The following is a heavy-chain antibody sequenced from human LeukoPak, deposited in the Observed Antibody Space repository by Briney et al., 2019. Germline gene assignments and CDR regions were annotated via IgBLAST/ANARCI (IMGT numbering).Heavy chain of an antibody. CDR2: IQWNDDST. J-gene: IGHJ4*02. V-gene: IGHV3-20*04. D-gene: IGHD6-19*01. Sequence: GGSLRLSCAASGLTFDDYGMSWVRQAPGKGLEGVSSIQWNDDSTVYADSVKGRFTISRDNAKNSLYLQMKSLRAEDTALYSSARDSDYYSSGWSPWDYWGKGTLVTVSS. CDR3: ARDSDYYSSGWSPWDY. CDR1: GLTFDDYG.